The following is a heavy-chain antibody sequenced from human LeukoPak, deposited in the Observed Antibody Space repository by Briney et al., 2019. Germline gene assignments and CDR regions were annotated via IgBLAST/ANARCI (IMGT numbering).Heavy chain of an antibody. CDR3: ARESVGATWTDAFDI. J-gene: IGHJ3*02. Sequence: GGSLRLSCAASGLTFSSYAMHWVRQAPGKGLQWVAVISYDGSNKYYADSVKGRFTISRDNSKNTLYLQMNSLRAEDTAVYYCARESVGATWTDAFDIWGQGTMVTVSS. CDR1: GLTFSSYA. CDR2: ISYDGSNK. D-gene: IGHD1-26*01. V-gene: IGHV3-30-3*01.